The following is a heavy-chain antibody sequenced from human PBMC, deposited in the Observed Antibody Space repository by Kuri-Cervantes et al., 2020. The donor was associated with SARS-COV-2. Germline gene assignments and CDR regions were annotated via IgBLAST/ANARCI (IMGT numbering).Heavy chain of an antibody. J-gene: IGHJ2*01. CDR3: ARPQSALTDFWSGYYRQTDYRYFDL. V-gene: IGHV1-8*02. Sequence: ASVKVSCKASGYTFNIYDINWVRQATGQGLEWMGWMNPNSGVTGYAQKFQGRVTMTRDTSRGIAYMELSSLRSEDTAVYYCARPQSALTDFWSGYYRQTDYRYFDLWGRGTLVTVSS. D-gene: IGHD3-3*01. CDR1: GYTFNIYD. CDR2: MNPNSGVT.